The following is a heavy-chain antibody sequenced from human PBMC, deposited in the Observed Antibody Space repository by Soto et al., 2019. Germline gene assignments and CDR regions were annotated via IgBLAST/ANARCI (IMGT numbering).Heavy chain of an antibody. Sequence: SETLSLTCTVSGGSISSYYWSWIRQPAGKGLEWIGRIYTSGSTNYNPSLKSRVTMSADTSKNQFSLKLSSVTAADTAVYYCARSQDNWNLNWFDPWGQGTLVTVSS. CDR3: ARSQDNWNLNWFDP. CDR2: IYTSGST. V-gene: IGHV4-4*07. J-gene: IGHJ5*02. CDR1: GGSISSYY. D-gene: IGHD1-20*01.